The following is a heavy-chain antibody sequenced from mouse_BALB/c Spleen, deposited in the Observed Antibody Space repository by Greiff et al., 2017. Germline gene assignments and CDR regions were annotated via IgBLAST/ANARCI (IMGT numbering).Heavy chain of an antibody. CDR2: IYPGSGST. Sequence: QVQLQQSGAELVRPGASVKLSCKASGYTFTSYWMHWVKQRPGQGLEWIGNIYPGSGSTNYDEKFKSKATLTVDTSSSTAYMQLSSLTSEDSAVYYCTRTGTTVGDYWGQGTTLTVSS. D-gene: IGHD1-1*01. CDR3: TRTGTTVGDY. J-gene: IGHJ2*01. V-gene: IGHV1S5*01. CDR1: GYTFTSYW.